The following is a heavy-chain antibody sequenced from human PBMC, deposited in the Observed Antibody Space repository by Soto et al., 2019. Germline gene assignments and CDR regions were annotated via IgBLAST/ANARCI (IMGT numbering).Heavy chain of an antibody. J-gene: IGHJ5*02. V-gene: IGHV1-46*01. D-gene: IGHD1-26*01. Sequence: AAVKVPCKAPRDTFTSYYINWVRQAPGQGLELMGVINPHGGSTAYAQKFKGRVTLTRDTSASTVYMEVSSLTSEDTAMYYCARSSGGNFGIIIEGTNWFAPWGQGTLVTVSS. CDR3: ARSSGGNFGIIIEGTNWFAP. CDR1: RDTFTSYY. CDR2: INPHGGST.